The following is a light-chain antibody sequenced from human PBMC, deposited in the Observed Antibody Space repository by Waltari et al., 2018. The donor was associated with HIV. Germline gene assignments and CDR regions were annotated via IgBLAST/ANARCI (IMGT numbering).Light chain of an antibody. Sequence: DVVMTQSPDSLAVSLGERATINCKSTHSVFYRPNNKNYIAWYQQRPGQAPKLLISWASARESGVSDRFSGSGSGTNFTLTITGLKTEDVAIYFCQQYLSPPPTFGQGTKVQIK. CDR3: QQYLSPPPT. V-gene: IGKV4-1*01. CDR2: WAS. CDR1: HSVFYRPNNKNY. J-gene: IGKJ1*01.